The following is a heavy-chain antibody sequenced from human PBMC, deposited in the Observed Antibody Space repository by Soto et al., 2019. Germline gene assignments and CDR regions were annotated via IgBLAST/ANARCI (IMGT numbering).Heavy chain of an antibody. V-gene: IGHV3-30-3*01. J-gene: IGHJ6*02. CDR2: ISYDGSNK. CDR3: ARVYCSSTSCYTYYYYGMDV. Sequence: QVQLVESGGGVVQPGRSLRLSCAASGFTFSSYAMHWVRQAPGKGLEWVAVISYDGSNKYYADSVKGRFTISRDNSKNTLYLQMNSLRAEDTAVYYCARVYCSSTSCYTYYYYGMDVWGQGTTVTVS. CDR1: GFTFSSYA. D-gene: IGHD2-2*02.